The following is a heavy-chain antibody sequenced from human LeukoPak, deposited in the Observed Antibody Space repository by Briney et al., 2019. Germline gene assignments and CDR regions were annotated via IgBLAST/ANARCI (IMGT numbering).Heavy chain of an antibody. V-gene: IGHV3-48*04. D-gene: IGHD2-2*01. CDR1: GFTFSSYS. J-gene: IGHJ3*02. Sequence: GGSLRLSCAASGFTFSSYSMNWVRQAPGRGLEWVSYITNSGNSKSYADSVKGRFTISRDNAENSLYLQMNSLRAEDTAVYYCARGDARCSSTSCYSANFDIWGQGTMVTVSS. CDR3: ARGDARCSSTSCYSANFDI. CDR2: ITNSGNSK.